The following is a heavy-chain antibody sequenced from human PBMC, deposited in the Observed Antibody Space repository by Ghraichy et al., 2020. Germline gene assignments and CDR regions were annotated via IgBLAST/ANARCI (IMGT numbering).Heavy chain of an antibody. V-gene: IGHV3-21*01. CDR3: ARVGHGADRYYFDY. CDR1: GFTFSSYS. D-gene: IGHD4-17*01. CDR2: ISSSSSYI. Sequence: GGSLRLSCAASGFTFSSYSMNWVRQAPGKGLEWVSSISSSSSYIYYADSVKGRFTISRDNAKNSLYLQMNSLRAEDTAVYYCARVGHGADRYYFDYWGQGTLVTVSS. J-gene: IGHJ4*02.